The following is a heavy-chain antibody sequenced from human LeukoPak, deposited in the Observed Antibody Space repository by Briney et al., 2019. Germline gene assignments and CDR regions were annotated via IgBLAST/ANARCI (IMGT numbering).Heavy chain of an antibody. J-gene: IGHJ5*02. CDR1: GYTFTGYY. V-gene: IGHV1-2*02. D-gene: IGHD3-22*01. Sequence: ASVKVSCKASGYTFTGYYMHWVRQAPGQGLEWMGWINPNSGGTNYAQKFQGRVTMTRDTSISTAYMELSRLRSDDTAVYYCARGSRHYYDSSGSSNWFDPWGQGTLVTVSS. CDR2: INPNSGGT. CDR3: ARGSRHYYDSSGSSNWFDP.